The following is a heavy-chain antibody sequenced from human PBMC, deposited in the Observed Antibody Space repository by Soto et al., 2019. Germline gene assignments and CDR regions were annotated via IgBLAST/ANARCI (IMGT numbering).Heavy chain of an antibody. CDR1: GFTFSIYA. Sequence: GSLRLSCAASGFTFSIYAMSWVRQAPGKGLEWVSAISGSGGSTYYADSVKGRFTISRDNSKNTLYLQMNSLRAEDTAVYYCAKSSSYGLDRIDYWGQGTLVTSPQ. J-gene: IGHJ4*02. CDR2: ISGSGGST. V-gene: IGHV3-23*01. D-gene: IGHD5-18*01. CDR3: AKSSSYGLDRIDY.